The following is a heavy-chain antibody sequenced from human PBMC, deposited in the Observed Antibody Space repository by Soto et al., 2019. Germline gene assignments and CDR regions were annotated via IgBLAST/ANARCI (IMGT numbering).Heavy chain of an antibody. CDR2: IDPSNSYI. J-gene: IGHJ6*02. CDR3: ARRLSGPKEEYNAYYFYGLDV. D-gene: IGHD1-1*01. V-gene: IGHV5-10-1*01. Sequence: GESLKISCQGSGYSFTTQWITWVRQTPGKGLEWMGRIDPSNSYINYSPSFQGHVTISVDRSISTAYLQWSGLEASDNAIYYCARRLSGPKEEYNAYYFYGLDVWGQGTKVTVLL. CDR1: GYSFTTQW.